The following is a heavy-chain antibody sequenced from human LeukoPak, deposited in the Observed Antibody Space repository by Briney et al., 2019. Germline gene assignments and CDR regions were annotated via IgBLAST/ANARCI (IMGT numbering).Heavy chain of an antibody. D-gene: IGHD1-26*01. J-gene: IGHJ4*02. Sequence: GGSLRLSCAASGFTFSSYEMNRVRQAPGKGLEWVSYISSSGSTIYYADSVKGRFTISRDNAKNSLSLQMNSLRAEDTAVYYCARVRSGSYYVFDSWGQGTLVTVSS. CDR1: GFTFSSYE. CDR3: ARVRSGSYYVFDS. CDR2: ISSSGSTI. V-gene: IGHV3-48*03.